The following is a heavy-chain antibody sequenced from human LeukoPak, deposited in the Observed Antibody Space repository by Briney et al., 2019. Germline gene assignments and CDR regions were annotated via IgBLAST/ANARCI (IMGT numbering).Heavy chain of an antibody. CDR1: GGSISSYY. J-gene: IGHJ5*02. CDR2: IYYSGST. Sequence: SETLSLTCTVSGGSISSYYWSWIRQPPGKGLEWIGYIYYSGSTNYNPSLKSRVTISVDTSKNQFSLKLSSVTAADTAVYYCARHEFPMTQPLMDNWFDPWGQGPLVPVSS. CDR3: ARHEFPMTQPLMDNWFDP. D-gene: IGHD3-22*01. V-gene: IGHV4-59*08.